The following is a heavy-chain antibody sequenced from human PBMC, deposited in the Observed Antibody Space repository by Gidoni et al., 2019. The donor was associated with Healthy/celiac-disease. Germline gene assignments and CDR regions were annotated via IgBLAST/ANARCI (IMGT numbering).Heavy chain of an antibody. D-gene: IGHD3-3*01. CDR1: GFTFSSEA. CDR2: ISYDGSNT. J-gene: IGHJ4*02. V-gene: IGHV3-30*16. CDR3: ARDESAYNDFWSGYWDY. Sequence: QVQLVESGGGVGQPGRSLRLSCSASGFTFSSEAMHWVRQVPGKGLEWVAVISYDGSNTYYAASVKGRFTISRDNSKNTLYLQMNSLRAEDTAVYYCARDESAYNDFWSGYWDYWCQGTLVTVSS.